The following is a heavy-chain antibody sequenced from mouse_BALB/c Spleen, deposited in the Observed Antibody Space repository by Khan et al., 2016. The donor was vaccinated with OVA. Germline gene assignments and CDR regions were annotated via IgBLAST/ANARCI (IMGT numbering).Heavy chain of an antibody. CDR2: IWGDGST. D-gene: IGHD1-2*01. CDR1: GFSLTSKYG. Sequence: QVQLKQSGPGLVAPSQSLSITCTVAGFSLTSKYGVSWVRQPPGKGLEWLGVIWGDGSTNYHSVLISRLSNSKDNSKSQVFLKLNRLQTDDTSTYDCAVTCYFGYGSAWFAYWGQGTLVTVSA. J-gene: IGHJ3*01. V-gene: IGHV2-3*01. CDR3: AVTCYFGYGSAWFAY.